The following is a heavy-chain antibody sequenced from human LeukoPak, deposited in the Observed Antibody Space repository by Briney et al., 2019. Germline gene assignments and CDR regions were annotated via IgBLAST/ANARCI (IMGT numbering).Heavy chain of an antibody. J-gene: IGHJ4*02. CDR3: ARDKSSGYYYFDY. CDR2: IWYDGSNK. Sequence: GGSLRLSCAASGFTFSSYGMHWVRQAPGKGLEWVAVIWYDGSNKYYADSVKGRFTISRDNSKNTLYLQMNSLRAEDTALYYCARDKSSGYYYFDYWGQGTLVTVSS. CDR1: GFTFSSYG. V-gene: IGHV3-33*01. D-gene: IGHD3-22*01.